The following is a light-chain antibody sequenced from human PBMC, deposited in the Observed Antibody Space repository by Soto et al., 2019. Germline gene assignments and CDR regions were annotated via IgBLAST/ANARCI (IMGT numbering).Light chain of an antibody. CDR2: EIN. Sequence: QSVLTQPPSASGSPGQSVTISCTGTSSDVGAYDYVSWYQQHPGKAPKLMIYEINKRPSGVPDRFSGYKSGNTASLTVSGLQAEDEADYYCSSFAGSNNFPYVFGTGTKVTV. V-gene: IGLV2-8*01. CDR1: SSDVGAYDY. CDR3: SSFAGSNNFPYV. J-gene: IGLJ1*01.